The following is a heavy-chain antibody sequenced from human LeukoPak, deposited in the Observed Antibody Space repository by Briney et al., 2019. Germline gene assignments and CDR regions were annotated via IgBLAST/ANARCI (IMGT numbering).Heavy chain of an antibody. CDR3: ARDPATYYDSSIDY. V-gene: IGHV1-2*02. D-gene: IGHD3-22*01. CDR2: INPNSGDT. CDR1: GYTFTGNF. Sequence: GASVKVSCKTSGYTFTGNFIHWVRQAPGQGLELMGWINPNSGDTNYAKKFQGRVTMTRDTSISTAYMELSRLRSDDTAVYYCARDPATYYDSSIDYWGQGTLVTVSS. J-gene: IGHJ4*02.